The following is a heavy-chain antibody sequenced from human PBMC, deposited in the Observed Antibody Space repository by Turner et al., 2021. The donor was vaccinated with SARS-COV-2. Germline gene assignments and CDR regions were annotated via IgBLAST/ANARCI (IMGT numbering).Heavy chain of an antibody. J-gene: IGHJ3*02. CDR3: ARALLEDSSVGFDI. V-gene: IGHV3-7*03. CDR1: GFTFSSYW. CDR2: IKEDGSEK. D-gene: IGHD3-3*01. Sequence: EVQLVESGGGLAQPGGSLRLSCAASGFTFSSYWMSWVRQAPGKGLEWVANIKEDGSEKYYVDSVKGRFTISRDNAKYSLYVQMNSLRAEDTAVYYCARALLEDSSVGFDIWGQGTMVAISS.